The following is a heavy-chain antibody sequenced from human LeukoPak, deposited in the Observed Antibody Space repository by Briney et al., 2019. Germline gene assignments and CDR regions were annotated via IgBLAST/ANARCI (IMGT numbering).Heavy chain of an antibody. J-gene: IGHJ4*02. Sequence: GGSLRLSCAASGFTFSSYDMHWVRQAPGKGLEWVAFMSFDERKESYADSVKGRFTVSRDISKETLYLQMDNLRAEDTAVYYCARPNGYWGQGTLVTVSS. CDR3: ARPNGY. CDR1: GFTFSSYD. CDR2: MSFDERKE. D-gene: IGHD2-8*01. V-gene: IGHV3-30*01.